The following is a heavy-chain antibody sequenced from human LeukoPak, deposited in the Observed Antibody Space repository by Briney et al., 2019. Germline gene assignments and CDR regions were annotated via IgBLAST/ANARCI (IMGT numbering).Heavy chain of an antibody. D-gene: IGHD3-9*01. CDR2: ISDSGA. Sequence: PGGSLRLSCAASGFTFSDYAMSWVRQAPGKGLEWVSIISDSGALYADSVKGRFTISRDDSKNTLYLQMNSLRAEDTAVYYCAKTDYDILTGYSVLYAFDIWGQGTMVTVSS. V-gene: IGHV3-23*01. CDR3: AKTDYDILTGYSVLYAFDI. CDR1: GFTFSDYA. J-gene: IGHJ3*02.